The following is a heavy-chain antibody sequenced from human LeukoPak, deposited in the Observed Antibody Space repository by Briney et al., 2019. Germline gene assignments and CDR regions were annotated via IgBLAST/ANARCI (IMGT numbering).Heavy chain of an antibody. Sequence: GGSLRLSCAASGFTFDKYNMNWVRQAPGKGLEWVSSISSGTNYIFEADSVKGRFTVTKDTALNSLSLQMNSLRADDTAVYYCARSAGRNYFDYWTREPWSPSPQ. CDR3: ARSAGRNYFDY. D-gene: IGHD6-13*01. J-gene: IGHJ4*02. CDR1: GFTFDKYN. V-gene: IGHV3-21*01. CDR2: ISSGTNYI.